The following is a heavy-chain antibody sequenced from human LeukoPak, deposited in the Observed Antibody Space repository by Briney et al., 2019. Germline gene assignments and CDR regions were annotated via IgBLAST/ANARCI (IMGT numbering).Heavy chain of an antibody. CDR1: GFTFSSYA. CDR3: AKDRTVAGTEYFQH. D-gene: IGHD6-19*01. Sequence: GGSLRLSCAASGFTFSSYAMSWVRQAPGKGLEWVSAISGSGGSTYYADSVKGRCTISRDNSKNTLYLQMNSLRAEDTAVYYCAKDRTVAGTEYFQHWGQGTLVTVSS. CDR2: ISGSGGST. J-gene: IGHJ1*01. V-gene: IGHV3-23*01.